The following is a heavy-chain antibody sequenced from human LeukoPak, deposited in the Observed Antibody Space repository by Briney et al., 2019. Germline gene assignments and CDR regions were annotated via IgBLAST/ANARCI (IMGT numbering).Heavy chain of an antibody. CDR3: AEHREAIGVRGVISHYFDY. CDR2: IYYSGST. V-gene: IGHV4-39*01. J-gene: IGHJ4*02. CDR1: GGSISSSSYY. Sequence: SETLSLTCTVSGGSISSSSYYWGWIRQPPGKGLEWIGSIYYSGSTYYNPSLKSRVTISVDTSKNQFPLKLSSVTAADTAVYYCAEHREAIGVRGVISHYFDYWGQGTLVTVSS. D-gene: IGHD3-10*01.